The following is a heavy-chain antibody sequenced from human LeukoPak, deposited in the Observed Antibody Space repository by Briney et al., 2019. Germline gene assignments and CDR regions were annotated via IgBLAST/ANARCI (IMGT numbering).Heavy chain of an antibody. Sequence: ASVTVSCTASGGTFSSYAISWVRQAPGQGLEWMGGIIPIFGTANYAQKFQGRVTITADESTSTAYMELSSLRSEDTAVYYCARVTTYYYDSSGYLSFYHGAFDIWGQGTLVTVSS. CDR3: ARVTTYYYDSSGYLSFYHGAFDI. CDR1: GGTFSSYA. CDR2: IIPIFGTA. D-gene: IGHD3-22*01. V-gene: IGHV1-69*13. J-gene: IGHJ4*02.